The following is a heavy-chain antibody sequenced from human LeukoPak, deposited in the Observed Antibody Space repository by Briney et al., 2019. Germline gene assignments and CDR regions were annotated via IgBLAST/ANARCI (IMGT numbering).Heavy chain of an antibody. Sequence: GVSLRLSCAASGFTFSSYAMSWVRQAPGKGLAWVSTISGGSGSTYCADSVKGRFTISRDNSKNTLFLQMNSLRAEDTAVYYCAKLSLSGRSQSADYWGQGTLVTVSS. CDR3: AKLSLSGRSQSADY. CDR2: ISGGSGST. V-gene: IGHV3-23*01. J-gene: IGHJ4*02. D-gene: IGHD3-10*01. CDR1: GFTFSSYA.